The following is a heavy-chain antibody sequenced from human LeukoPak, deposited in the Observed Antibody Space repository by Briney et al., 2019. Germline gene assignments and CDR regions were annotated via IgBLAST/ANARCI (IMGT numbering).Heavy chain of an antibody. D-gene: IGHD3-10*01. J-gene: IGHJ4*02. Sequence: GGSLRLSCAASGFTFSTYAMSWVRQAPGKGLEWVSTVSGGGGITYYTDSVKGRFTISRDDYKNTLYLQMNSLRAEDTAVYYCAKDPLVRGLTYDSWGQGTLVTVSS. CDR2: VSGGGGIT. CDR1: GFTFSTYA. CDR3: AKDPLVRGLTYDS. V-gene: IGHV3-23*01.